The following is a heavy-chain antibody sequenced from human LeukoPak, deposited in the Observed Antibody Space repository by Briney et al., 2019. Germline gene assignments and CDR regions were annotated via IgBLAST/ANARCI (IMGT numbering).Heavy chain of an antibody. Sequence: SVKVSCKASGGTFSSYAISWVRQAPGQGLEWMGGIIPIFGTANYAQKFQGRVTITTDESTSTAYMELSSLRSEDTAVYYCARAGHSGSWYVGGWFDPWGQGTLVTVSS. CDR1: GGTFSSYA. CDR3: ARAGHSGSWYVGGWFDP. CDR2: IIPIFGTA. J-gene: IGHJ5*02. D-gene: IGHD6-13*01. V-gene: IGHV1-69*05.